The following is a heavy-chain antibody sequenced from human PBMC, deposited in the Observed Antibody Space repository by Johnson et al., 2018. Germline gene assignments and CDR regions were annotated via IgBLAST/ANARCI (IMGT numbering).Heavy chain of an antibody. Sequence: VQMQESGGALVQPGGSLGLSCVASGFTLSSSWMHWVRQAPGKGLVWVPRINTDGSGPLYADFVEGRFTISRDNSNNMLYLQMNCLSEAETAMFYCVTDGGAASFDIWGQGTMVTVSS. CDR1: GFTLSSSW. D-gene: IGHD3-16*01. J-gene: IGHJ3*02. CDR2: INTDGSGP. CDR3: VTDGGAASFDI. V-gene: IGHV3-74*01.